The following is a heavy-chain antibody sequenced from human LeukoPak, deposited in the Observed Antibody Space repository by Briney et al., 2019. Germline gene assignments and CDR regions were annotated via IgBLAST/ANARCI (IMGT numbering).Heavy chain of an antibody. V-gene: IGHV3-30*18. CDR2: ISYDGSNK. J-gene: IGHJ3*02. CDR3: AKGDAFDI. CDR1: GFTFSSYG. Sequence: GGSLRLSCAASGFTFSSYGMHWVRQAPGKGLEWVAVISYDGSNKYYADSVKGRFTISRDNSKNTLYLQMNSLRAEDTAVYYCAKGDAFDIWGQGTMVTVSS.